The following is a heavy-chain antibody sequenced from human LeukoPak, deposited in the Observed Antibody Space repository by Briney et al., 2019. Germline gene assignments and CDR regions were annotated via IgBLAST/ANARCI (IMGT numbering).Heavy chain of an antibody. CDR3: ARERDIVVVPAAAMRGYMDV. D-gene: IGHD2-2*01. Sequence: NPSQTLSLTCTVSGGSISSGSYYWSWIRQPAGKGLEWIGRIYTSGSTNYNPSLKSRVTISVDTSKNQFSLKLSSVTAADTAVYYCARERDIVVVPAAAMRGYMDVWGKGTTVTVSS. V-gene: IGHV4-61*02. CDR2: IYTSGST. CDR1: GGSISSGSYY. J-gene: IGHJ6*03.